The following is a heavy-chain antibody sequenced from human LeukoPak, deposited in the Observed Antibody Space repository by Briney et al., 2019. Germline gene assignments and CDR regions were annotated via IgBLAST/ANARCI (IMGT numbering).Heavy chain of an antibody. CDR2: VTGSGGTT. CDR3: AKPHFDY. CDR1: GFNFRNYA. Sequence: GGSLRLSCAASGFNFRNYAMNWVRQAPGKGLEWVSAVTGSGGTTYYADSVKGRFTISRDNSKNTLYLQMNSLRAEDTAVYYCAKPHFDYWGQGALVTVSS. J-gene: IGHJ4*02. V-gene: IGHV3-23*01.